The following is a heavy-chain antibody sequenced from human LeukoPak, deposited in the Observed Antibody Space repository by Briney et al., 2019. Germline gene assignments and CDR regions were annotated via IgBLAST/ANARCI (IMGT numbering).Heavy chain of an antibody. CDR3: AKRRGDVVVPSAMDY. J-gene: IGHJ4*02. D-gene: IGHD2-2*01. CDR1: GFTFSSYA. CDR2: VSGSGGST. Sequence: GVSLRLSCAASGFTFSSYAMTWVRQAPGKGLEWVSGVSGSGGSTYYADSVKGRFTISRDNSKNTLSLQMSSLRAEDTAVYYCAKRRGDVVVPSAMDYWGQGTLVTVSS. V-gene: IGHV3-23*01.